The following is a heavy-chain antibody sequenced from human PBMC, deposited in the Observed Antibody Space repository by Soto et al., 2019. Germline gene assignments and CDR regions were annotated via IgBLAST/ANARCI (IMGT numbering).Heavy chain of an antibody. Sequence: ASVRVSCKTSGYNFLNYGMSWVRQAPGQGPEWMGWISVYHGNTIYAQNFQGRVTMTTDTSTSTAYMELTSLRSDDTGVYYCARDHGGATMALLYWGQGTLVTVSS. CDR3: ARDHGGATMALLY. CDR2: ISVYHGNT. D-gene: IGHD3-10*01. V-gene: IGHV1-18*04. J-gene: IGHJ4*02. CDR1: GYNFLNYG.